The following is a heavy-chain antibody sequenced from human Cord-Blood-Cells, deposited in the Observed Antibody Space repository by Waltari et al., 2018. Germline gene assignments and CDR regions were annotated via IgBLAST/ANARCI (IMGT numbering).Heavy chain of an antibody. CDR1: GFTFSSYG. CDR2: IWYEGSNK. CDR3: GGALGEAGDI. Sequence: QVQLVESGGGVVQPGRSLRLSCAASGFTFSSYGMHWVRQALGKGLVWVVVIWYEGSNKYYADSVKGRFTISRDNSKNTLYLQMSSLRAEDTAVYYCGGALGEAGDIWGQGTMVTVSS. J-gene: IGHJ3*02. D-gene: IGHD6-13*01. V-gene: IGHV3-33*01.